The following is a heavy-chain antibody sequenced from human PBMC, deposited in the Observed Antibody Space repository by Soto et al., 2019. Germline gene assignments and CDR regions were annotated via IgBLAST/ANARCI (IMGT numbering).Heavy chain of an antibody. D-gene: IGHD2-2*01. J-gene: IGHJ4*02. CDR3: AKDHIVAAAPDY. CDR1: GFTFDTYG. Sequence: GGSLRLCCAASGFTFDTYGMHWVRQAPGKGLEWVAVISYDGSNRYYADSVKGRFTISRDNSKNTLYLQMNSLRSEDTAVYYCAKDHIVAAAPDYWGQGTLVTVSS. V-gene: IGHV3-30*18. CDR2: ISYDGSNR.